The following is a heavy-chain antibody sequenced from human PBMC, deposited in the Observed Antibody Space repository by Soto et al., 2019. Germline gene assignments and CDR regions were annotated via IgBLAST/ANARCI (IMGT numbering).Heavy chain of an antibody. V-gene: IGHV5-51*01. CDR1: GYRFSTYW. CDR2: IFPDDSET. Sequence: GESLKISCKGIGYRFSTYWIAWVRQMPGKGLEWMGTIFPDDSETRYSPTFQGQVTISADKSISTAYLQWRSLKASDSAIYYCARGLRRQLLNWFDPWGQGTLVTVSS. D-gene: IGHD2-2*01. CDR3: ARGLRRQLLNWFDP. J-gene: IGHJ5*02.